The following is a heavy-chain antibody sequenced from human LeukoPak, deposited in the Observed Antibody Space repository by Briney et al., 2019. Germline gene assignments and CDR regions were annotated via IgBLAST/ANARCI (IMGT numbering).Heavy chain of an antibody. V-gene: IGHV1-2*02. CDR1: GGTFSSYA. CDR3: ASSFNGY. Sequence: ASVKVSCKASGGTFSSYAISWVRQAPGQGLEWMGWINPNSGGTNYAQKFQGRVTMTRDTSISTAYMELSRLRSDDTAVYYCASSFNGYWGQGTLVTVSS. CDR2: INPNSGGT. J-gene: IGHJ4*02. D-gene: IGHD2-8*01.